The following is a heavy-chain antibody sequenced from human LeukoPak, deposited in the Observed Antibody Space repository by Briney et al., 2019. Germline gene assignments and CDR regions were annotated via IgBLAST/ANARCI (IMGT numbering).Heavy chain of an antibody. J-gene: IGHJ4*02. Sequence: GGSLRLSCTASGFTFSRSWMNWIRQAPGKGLEWVANINPDGDGMRFVDSVKGRFTMSRDSAQSSLHLQMNSLRVEDTAFYYCAAWTDRGYSYWGQGVLVTVSS. CDR2: INPDGDGM. CDR1: GFTFSRSW. CDR3: AAWTDRGYSY. V-gene: IGHV3-7*01. D-gene: IGHD5-12*01.